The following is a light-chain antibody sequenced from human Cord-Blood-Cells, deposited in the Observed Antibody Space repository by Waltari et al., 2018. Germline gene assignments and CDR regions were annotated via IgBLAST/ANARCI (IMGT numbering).Light chain of an antibody. CDR2: AAS. J-gene: IGKJ2*01. V-gene: IGKV1-9*01. Sequence: IQLTQSPSSLSASVGDRVTITCRASQGISSYLAWYQQKPGKDPKLLIYAASTLQSGVPSRFSGSGSGTDFTLTISSLQPEDFATYYCQQLNSYPMYTFGQGTKLEIK. CDR3: QQLNSYPMYT. CDR1: QGISSY.